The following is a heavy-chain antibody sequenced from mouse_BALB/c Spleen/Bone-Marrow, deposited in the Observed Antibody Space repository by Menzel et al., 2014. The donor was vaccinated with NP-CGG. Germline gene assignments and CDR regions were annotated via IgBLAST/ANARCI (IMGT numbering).Heavy chain of an antibody. D-gene: IGHD2-3*01. CDR3: VRSDDGCFAY. CDR2: IRSKSNNYAT. Sequence: EVMLVESGGGLVQPNGSLKLSCAASGFTFNTYAMNWVRQAPGKGLEWVARIRSKSNNYATYYTDSVKDRFTVSRDDSQSMLFLQMNNLKTEDTATYYCVRSDDGCFAYWGQGTLVTVSA. J-gene: IGHJ3*01. V-gene: IGHV10-1*02. CDR1: GFTFNTYA.